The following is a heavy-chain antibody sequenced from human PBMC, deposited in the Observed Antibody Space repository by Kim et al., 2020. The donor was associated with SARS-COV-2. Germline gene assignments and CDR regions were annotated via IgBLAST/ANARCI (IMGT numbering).Heavy chain of an antibody. D-gene: IGHD2-2*02. Sequence: ASVKVSCKASGYTFTSYAMNWVRQAPGQGLEWMGWINTNTGNPTYAQGFTGRFVFSLDTSVSTAYLQISSLKAEDTAVYYCARVIVVVPAAIQAWFDPWGQGTLVTVSS. J-gene: IGHJ5*02. CDR1: GYTFTSYA. CDR2: INTNTGNP. CDR3: ARVIVVVPAAIQAWFDP. V-gene: IGHV7-4-1*02.